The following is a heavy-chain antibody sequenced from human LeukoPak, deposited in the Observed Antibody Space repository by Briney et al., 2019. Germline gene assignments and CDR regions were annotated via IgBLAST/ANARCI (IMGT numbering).Heavy chain of an antibody. D-gene: IGHD6-13*01. J-gene: IGHJ5*02. V-gene: IGHV1-3*01. CDR2: INAGNGNT. CDR1: GYTFTSYA. Sequence: ASVKVSCKASGYTFTSYAMHWVRQAPGQRLEWMGWINAGNGNTKYSQKFQGRVTITRDTSACTAYMELSSLRSEDTAVYYCARTRARYSRTRDWFDPWGQGTLGTVSS. CDR3: ARTRARYSRTRDWFDP.